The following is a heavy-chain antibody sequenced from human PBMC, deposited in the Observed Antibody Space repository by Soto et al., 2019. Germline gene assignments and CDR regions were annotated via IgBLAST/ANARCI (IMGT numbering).Heavy chain of an antibody. J-gene: IGHJ6*03. CDR3: ARRESNYREYYYYYMDV. CDR2: IYYSGNT. V-gene: IGHV4-59*01. CDR1: GASISGYY. Sequence: QVQLQESGPGLVKPSETLSLTCTVPGASISGYYWSWIRQPPGKGLEWIGYIYYSGNTNYNPSLKSRVTISVDTSKNQFSLRLSSVTAADTAVYYCARRESNYREYYYYYMDVWGKGTTVTVSS. D-gene: IGHD4-4*01.